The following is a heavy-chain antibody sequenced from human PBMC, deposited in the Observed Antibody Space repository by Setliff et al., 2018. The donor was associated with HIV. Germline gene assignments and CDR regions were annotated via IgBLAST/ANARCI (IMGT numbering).Heavy chain of an antibody. CDR2: INHIGNT. CDR3: ARAGSAAASPLDY. D-gene: IGHD6-6*01. CDR1: GGSISNSSYY. V-gene: IGHV4-39*07. Sequence: PSETLSLTCTVSGGSISNSSYYWGWIRQPPGKGLEWIGEINHIGNTNYNPSLKSRVTISVDTSKNQFSLELSSVTAADTAVYYCARAGSAAASPLDYWGQGTLVTVSS. J-gene: IGHJ4*02.